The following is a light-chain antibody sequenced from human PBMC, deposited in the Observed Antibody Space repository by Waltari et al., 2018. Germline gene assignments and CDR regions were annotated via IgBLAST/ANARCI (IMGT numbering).Light chain of an antibody. V-gene: IGKV1-33*01. Sequence: DIQLTQSPSSLSASVGDRVTITCQASQDITNFLNWYQQKPGKAPNLLIYDASKLQTGVPSRFSGSGSGTDFTFTITSLQPEDAATYFCQQYDNLPPLSFGGGTKVDIK. J-gene: IGKJ4*01. CDR3: QQYDNLPPLS. CDR1: QDITNF. CDR2: DAS.